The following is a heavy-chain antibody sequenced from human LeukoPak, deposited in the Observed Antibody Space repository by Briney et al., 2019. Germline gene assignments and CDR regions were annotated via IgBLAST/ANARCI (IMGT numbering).Heavy chain of an antibody. J-gene: IGHJ4*02. CDR1: GYTFTSYD. D-gene: IGHD3-10*01. CDR2: MNPNSGNT. Sequence: ASVKVSCKASGYTFTSYDINWVRQATGQGLEWMGWMNPNSGNTGYAQKFQGRVTITRDTSASTAYMELSSLRSEDTAVYYCARTYGSGSYYLDWGQGTLVTVSS. V-gene: IGHV1-8*01. CDR3: ARTYGSGSYYLD.